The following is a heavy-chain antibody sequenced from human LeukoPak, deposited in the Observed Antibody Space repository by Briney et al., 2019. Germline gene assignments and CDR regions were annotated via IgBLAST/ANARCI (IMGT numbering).Heavy chain of an antibody. V-gene: IGHV4-59*08. Sequence: PSETLSLTCTVSGGSISSYYWSWIRQPPEKGLEWIGYIYYSGSTNYSPSLKSRVTISVDTSKNQFSLKLSSVTAADTAVYYCAGYQLLSGYFDYWGQGTLVTVSS. CDR1: GGSISSYY. J-gene: IGHJ4*02. CDR3: AGYQLLSGYFDY. D-gene: IGHD2-2*01. CDR2: IYYSGST.